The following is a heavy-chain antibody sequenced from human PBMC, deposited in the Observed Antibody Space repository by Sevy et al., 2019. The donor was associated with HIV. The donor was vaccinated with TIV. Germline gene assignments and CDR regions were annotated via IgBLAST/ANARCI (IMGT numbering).Heavy chain of an antibody. CDR2: ISGSSGTT. CDR3: ARNLSPSGAFDI. J-gene: IGHJ3*02. D-gene: IGHD6-25*01. V-gene: IGHV3-23*01. Sequence: GGSLRLSCAASGLTFSNYVMSWVRQAPGKGLEWLSVISGSSGTTYAAESVKGRFIISRDNSKNTLYLHMSSLGAEDMAVYYCARNLSPSGAFDIWGQGTRVTVSS. CDR1: GLTFSNYV.